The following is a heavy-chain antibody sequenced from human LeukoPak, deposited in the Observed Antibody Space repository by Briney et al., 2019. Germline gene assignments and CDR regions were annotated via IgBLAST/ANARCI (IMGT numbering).Heavy chain of an antibody. D-gene: IGHD3-22*01. CDR3: ARGLLYYYDSSGYYYPLDY. V-gene: IGHV3-30*04. CDR2: ISYDGSNK. Sequence: GGSLRLSCAASGFTFSSYAMHWVRQAPGKGLEWVAVISYDGSNKYYADSVKGRFTISRDNSKNTLYLQMNSLRAEDTAVYYCARGLLYYYDSSGYYYPLDYWGQGTLVTVSS. J-gene: IGHJ4*02. CDR1: GFTFSSYA.